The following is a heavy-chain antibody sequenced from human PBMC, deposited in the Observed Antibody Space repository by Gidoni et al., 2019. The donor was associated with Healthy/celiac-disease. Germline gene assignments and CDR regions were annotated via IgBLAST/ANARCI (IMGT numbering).Heavy chain of an antibody. D-gene: IGHD4-17*01. Sequence: QVQLVESGGGVVQPGRSLRLSCAASGFTFSSYAMPWVRQAPGKGLEWVAVIWYDGSNKYYADSVKGRFTISRDNSKNTLYLQMNSLRAEETAVYYCARDIWRSKGTTVTRKQSAGVDYWGQGTLVTVSS. V-gene: IGHV3-33*01. CDR2: IWYDGSNK. CDR1: GFTFSSYA. CDR3: ARDIWRSKGTTVTRKQSAGVDY. J-gene: IGHJ4*02.